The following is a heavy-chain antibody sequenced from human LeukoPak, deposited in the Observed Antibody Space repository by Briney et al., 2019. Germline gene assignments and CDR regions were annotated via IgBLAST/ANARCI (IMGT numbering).Heavy chain of an antibody. D-gene: IGHD2-2*01. CDR1: GDSVSSDSAA. J-gene: IGHJ5*02. CDR2: TYYRSTWYN. V-gene: IGHV6-1*01. Sequence: SQTLSLTCAISGDSVSSDSAAWNWIRQSPSRGLEWLGRTYYRSTWYNDYAVSVRGRITVNPDTSKNQFSQHLNSVTPEDTAVYYCARRLTQYDCFDPWGQGILVTVSS. CDR3: ARRLTQYDCFDP.